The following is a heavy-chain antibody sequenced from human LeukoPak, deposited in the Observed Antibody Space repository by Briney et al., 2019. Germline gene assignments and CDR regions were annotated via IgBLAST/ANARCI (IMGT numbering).Heavy chain of an antibody. CDR2: IYYSRST. CDR3: ARGPHIWFGDAPLDY. CDR1: GGSISSSSYY. Sequence: SETLSLTCTVSGGSISSSSYYWGWIRQPPGKGLEWIGSIYYSRSTYYNPSLKSRVTISVDTSKNQFSLKLSSVTAADTAVYYCARGPHIWFGDAPLDYWGQGTLVTVSS. V-gene: IGHV4-39*01. J-gene: IGHJ4*02. D-gene: IGHD3-10*01.